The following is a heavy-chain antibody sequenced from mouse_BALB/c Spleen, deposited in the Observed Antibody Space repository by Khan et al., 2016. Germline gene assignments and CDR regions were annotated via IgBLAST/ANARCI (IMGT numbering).Heavy chain of an antibody. V-gene: IGHV2-6-2*01. Sequence: QVQLKESGPDLVAPSQSLSLTCTVSAFSLTSYGVHWVRQPPGKGLEWLVVICSDGSTTYNSAPKSSRCISKDNTQSQVYLKMNSLETDDTAMYYCARQGGATMDYWGQGTSVTVSS. D-gene: IGHD3-1*01. J-gene: IGHJ4*01. CDR2: ICSDGST. CDR1: AFSLTSYG. CDR3: ARQGGATMDY.